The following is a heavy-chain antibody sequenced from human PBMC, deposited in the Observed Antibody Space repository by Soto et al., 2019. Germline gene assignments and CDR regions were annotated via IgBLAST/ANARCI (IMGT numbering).Heavy chain of an antibody. V-gene: IGHV3-30*04. J-gene: IGHJ4*02. D-gene: IGHD1-26*01. CDR2: ISRDGSHK. CDR3: ARSRNSAVADSFDF. Sequence: GGPLRLSWAASGFTLRKYAIHWVRQAPGKGLEWVAVISRDGSHKYYLDSVKGRFTISRDNSKDTVNLLMNSLRDDDSAMYYCARSRNSAVADSFDFWGQGTLVTVSS. CDR1: GFTLRKYA.